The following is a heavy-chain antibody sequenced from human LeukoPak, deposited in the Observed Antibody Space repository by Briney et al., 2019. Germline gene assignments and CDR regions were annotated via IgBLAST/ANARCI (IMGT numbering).Heavy chain of an antibody. CDR1: GFTVSSNY. J-gene: IGHJ4*02. V-gene: IGHV4-34*01. Sequence: GSLRLSCAASGFTVSSNYMSWVRQAPGKGLEWIGEINHSGSTNYNPSLKSRVTISVDTSKNQFSLKLSSVTAADTAVYYCARAQYSSSWYDYWGQGTLVTVSS. CDR2: INHSGST. D-gene: IGHD6-13*01. CDR3: ARAQYSSSWYDY.